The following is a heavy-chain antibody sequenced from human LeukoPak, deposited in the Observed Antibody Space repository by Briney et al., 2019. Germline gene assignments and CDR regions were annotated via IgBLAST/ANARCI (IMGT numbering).Heavy chain of an antibody. V-gene: IGHV3-48*01. J-gene: IGHJ4*02. CDR2: ISSSSSTI. CDR3: AREGPYYYDSSGYYAY. Sequence: SGGSLRLSCAASGFTFSSYSMNWVRQAPGKGLEWVSYISSSSSTIYCADSVKGRFTISRDNAKNSLYLQMNSLRAEDTAVYYCAREGPYYYDSSGYYAYRGQGTLVTVSS. D-gene: IGHD3-22*01. CDR1: GFTFSSYS.